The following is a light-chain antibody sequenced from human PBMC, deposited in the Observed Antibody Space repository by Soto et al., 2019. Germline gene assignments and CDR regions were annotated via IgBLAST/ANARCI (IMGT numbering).Light chain of an antibody. CDR2: YNN. V-gene: IGLV1-47*02. CDR1: DSNIGSNS. Sequence: QSVLTQPPSASGTAGQVVTICCSGGDSNIGSNSVYWYQHLPRMAPKLLIYYNNQRPSGVPDRFSGSRSGTSASLAIVGLRSEDAAVYYCAAWDTSLSASVFGNGTKVTVL. CDR3: AAWDTSLSASV. J-gene: IGLJ6*01.